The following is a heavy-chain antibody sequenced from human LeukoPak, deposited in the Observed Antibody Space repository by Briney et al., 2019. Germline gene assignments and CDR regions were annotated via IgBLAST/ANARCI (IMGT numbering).Heavy chain of an antibody. Sequence: GESLKISCKGSGYSFTSYWIGWVRQMPGKGLEWMGIIYPGDSDTRYSPSFQGQVTISADKSISTAYLQWSSLKASDTAMYYCARHLSEVLRYFDCFPLDYWGQGTLVTVSS. V-gene: IGHV5-51*01. CDR3: ARHLSEVLRYFDCFPLDY. D-gene: IGHD3-9*01. J-gene: IGHJ4*02. CDR2: IYPGDSDT. CDR1: GYSFTSYW.